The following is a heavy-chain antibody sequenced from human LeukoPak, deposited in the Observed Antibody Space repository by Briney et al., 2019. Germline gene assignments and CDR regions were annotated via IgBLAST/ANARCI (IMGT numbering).Heavy chain of an antibody. CDR3: ARGRLLWFGTDAFDI. Sequence: SETLSLTCAVYGGSFSGYYWSRIRQPPGKGLEWIGEINHSGSTNYNPSLKSRVTISVDTSKNQFSLKLSSVTAADTAVYYCARGRLLWFGTDAFDIWGQGTMVTVSS. V-gene: IGHV4-34*01. CDR2: INHSGST. J-gene: IGHJ3*02. D-gene: IGHD3-10*01. CDR1: GGSFSGYY.